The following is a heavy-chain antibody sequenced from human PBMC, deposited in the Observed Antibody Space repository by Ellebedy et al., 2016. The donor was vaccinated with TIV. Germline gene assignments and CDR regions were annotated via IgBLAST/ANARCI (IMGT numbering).Heavy chain of an antibody. J-gene: IGHJ6*03. Sequence: GESLKISCAASGFTFSSYAMHWVRQAPGKGLEWVAVISYDGSNKYYADSVKGRFTISRDNSKNTLYLQMNSLRAEDTGVYYCARDYYDSSGYGPSTTYYMDVWGKGTTVTVSS. CDR1: GFTFSSYA. CDR3: ARDYYDSSGYGPSTTYYMDV. D-gene: IGHD3-22*01. CDR2: ISYDGSNK. V-gene: IGHV3-30-3*01.